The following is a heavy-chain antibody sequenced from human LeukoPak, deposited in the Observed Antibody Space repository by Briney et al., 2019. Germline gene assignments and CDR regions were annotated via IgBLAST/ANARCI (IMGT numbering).Heavy chain of an antibody. CDR1: GYTFTSYY. CDR2: INPSDGST. J-gene: IGHJ4*02. V-gene: IGHV1-46*01. Sequence: ASVKVSCKASGYTFTSYYMHWVRQAPGQGLEWMGIINPSDGSTSYAQKFQGRVTMTRDTSTGIVYMELSSLRSEDTAVYYCARALAAAGTHFDYRGQGTLVTVSS. CDR3: ARALAAAGTHFDY. D-gene: IGHD6-13*01.